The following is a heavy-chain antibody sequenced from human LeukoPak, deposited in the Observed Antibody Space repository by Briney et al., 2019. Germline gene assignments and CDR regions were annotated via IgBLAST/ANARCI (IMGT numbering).Heavy chain of an antibody. CDR3: AREKLGNPVH. CDR2: IYSGGST. D-gene: IGHD1-14*01. J-gene: IGHJ4*02. V-gene: IGHV3-66*02. Sequence: GGSLRLACAVYAFTVSSNYMSWVRQAPGKGLEWVSVIYSGGSTYYADSVKGRFTISRDNSKNTLYLQMNSLRAEDTAVYYCAREKLGNPVHWGQGTLVTVSS. CDR1: AFTVSSNY.